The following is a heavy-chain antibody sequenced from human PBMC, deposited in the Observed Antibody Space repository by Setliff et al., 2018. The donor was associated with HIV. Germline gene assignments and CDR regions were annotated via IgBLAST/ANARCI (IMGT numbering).Heavy chain of an antibody. Sequence: SVKVSCKASGYTFTYLFIHWVRQAPGQGLEWMGGIIPIFGTANYAQKFQGRVTITADESTSTAYMELSSLTSEDSAVYYCARVGEMATIGYSYYYMDVWGKGTTVTVSS. CDR2: IIPIFGTA. CDR1: GYTFTYLF. J-gene: IGHJ6*03. V-gene: IGHV1-69*13. CDR3: ARVGEMATIGYSYYYMDV. D-gene: IGHD5-12*01.